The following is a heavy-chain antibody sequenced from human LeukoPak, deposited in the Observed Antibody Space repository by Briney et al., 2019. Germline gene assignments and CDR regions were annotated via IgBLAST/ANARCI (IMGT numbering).Heavy chain of an antibody. CDR3: ARTPGAAAGTFDY. V-gene: IGHV1-69*04. CDR2: IIPILGIA. J-gene: IGHJ4*02. D-gene: IGHD6-13*01. Sequence: SVKVSCKASGGTFSSYAISWVRQAPGQGLEWMGRIIPILGIANYAQKFQGRVTITADKSTSTAYMGLSSLRSEDTAVYYCARTPGAAAGTFDYWGQGTLVTVSS. CDR1: GGTFSSYA.